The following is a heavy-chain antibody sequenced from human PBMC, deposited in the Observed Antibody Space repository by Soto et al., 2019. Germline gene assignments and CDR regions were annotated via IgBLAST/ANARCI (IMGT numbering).Heavy chain of an antibody. J-gene: IGHJ6*02. CDR3: AKLLDSSSWTDYYYYGLDV. D-gene: IGHD6-13*01. CDR1: EFTFYIYA. V-gene: IGHV3-23*01. Sequence: EVQLLESGGGLVQPGGSLRLSCTASEFTFYIYAMTWVRQAPGKGLEWVSAISGNGDSTYYADSVKGRFTISRDNSKNTLYLQMNSLKAEDTAVYYCAKLLDSSSWTDYYYYGLDVWGQGTTVTVSS. CDR2: ISGNGDST.